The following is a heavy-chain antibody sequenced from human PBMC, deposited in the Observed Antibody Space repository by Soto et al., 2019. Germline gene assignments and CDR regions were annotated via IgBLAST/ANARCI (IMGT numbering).Heavy chain of an antibody. Sequence: QVQLVESGGGVVQPGRSLRLSCAASGFSLNDYGMHWVRQPPGKGLEWVADISYDGRNKYYTDSARGRFTISRDISKGTLYLQMNSLRPEDTAVYYCAKSNRGAYDTPDFWGQGTPVTVSP. V-gene: IGHV3-30*18. CDR1: GFSLNDYG. CDR2: ISYDGRNK. J-gene: IGHJ4*02. D-gene: IGHD3-22*01. CDR3: AKSNRGAYDTPDF.